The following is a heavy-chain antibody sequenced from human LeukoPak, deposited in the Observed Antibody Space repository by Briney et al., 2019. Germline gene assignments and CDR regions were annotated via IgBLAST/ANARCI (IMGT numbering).Heavy chain of an antibody. CDR2: VSSSGRST. J-gene: IGHJ6*03. CDR3: AKTDRAVAGKYYYYYYMDV. Sequence: GGTLRLSCVASGFTFSTYGMSWVRQAPGKGLEWVSAVSSSGRSTYYADSVKGRFTISRDNSKNTLYLQMNSLRAEDTAVYYCAKTDRAVAGKYYYYYYMDVWGKGTTVTVSS. V-gene: IGHV3-23*01. D-gene: IGHD6-19*01. CDR1: GFTFSTYG.